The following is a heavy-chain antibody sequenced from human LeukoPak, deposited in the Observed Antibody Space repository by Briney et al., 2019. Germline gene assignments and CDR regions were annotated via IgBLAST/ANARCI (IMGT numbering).Heavy chain of an antibody. CDR1: GFTFSSYA. Sequence: GGSLRLSCAASGFTFSSYAMSWVRQAPGKGLEWVSTISGGGGITYYADSVKGRFTISRDNSKNTLYLQMNSLRAEDTAVYCCAKLGGIVGATMDYWGQGTLVTVSS. V-gene: IGHV3-23*01. D-gene: IGHD1-26*01. CDR2: ISGGGGIT. J-gene: IGHJ4*02. CDR3: AKLGGIVGATMDY.